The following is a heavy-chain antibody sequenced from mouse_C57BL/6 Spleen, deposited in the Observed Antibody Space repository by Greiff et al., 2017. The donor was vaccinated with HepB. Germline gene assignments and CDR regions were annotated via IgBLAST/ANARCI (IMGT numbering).Heavy chain of an antibody. CDR2: TNHTNGRT. CDR1: GYTFTSYW. Sequence: VQLQQSGAELVKAGASVKMSCKASGYTFTSYWMHWVKQRLGQGLEWFAETNHTNGRTYYNEKFKSKATLTVDKSSSKAYMLLIGPTFEDSAVYYCARIKKIVATYFDYWGQGTTLTVSS. J-gene: IGHJ2*01. V-gene: IGHV1S81*02. D-gene: IGHD1-1*01. CDR3: ARIKKIVATYFDY.